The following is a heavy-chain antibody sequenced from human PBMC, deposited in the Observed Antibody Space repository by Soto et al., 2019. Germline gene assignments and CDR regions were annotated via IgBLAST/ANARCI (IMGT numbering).Heavy chain of an antibody. CDR3: ARTDIWAY. V-gene: IGHV1-18*01. J-gene: IGHJ4*02. CDR1: GFIFSNLS. D-gene: IGHD2-15*01. CDR2: NNTHNGHT. Sequence: ASLKGSGKTSGFIFSNLSMHWVRQDPGQRHQWMGWNNTHNGHTQYSPRFADRVTMTTDPSTSTDHMELKGLRSDDTAVYYCARTDIWAYWGQGTLVT.